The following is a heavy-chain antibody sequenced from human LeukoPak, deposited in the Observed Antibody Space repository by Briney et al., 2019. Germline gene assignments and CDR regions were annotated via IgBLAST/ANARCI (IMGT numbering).Heavy chain of an antibody. V-gene: IGHV3-30-3*01. J-gene: IGHJ3*02. CDR2: ISYDGNNK. Sequence: GRSLRLSCAASGFTFSTYAMHWVRQAPGKGLEWVALISYDGNNKYYADSVKGRFTISRDNSKNTLFLQMNSLRAEDTAVYYCARARYCSSISCREAFDIWGQGTMVTVSS. CDR3: ARARYCSSISCREAFDI. D-gene: IGHD2-2*01. CDR1: GFTFSTYA.